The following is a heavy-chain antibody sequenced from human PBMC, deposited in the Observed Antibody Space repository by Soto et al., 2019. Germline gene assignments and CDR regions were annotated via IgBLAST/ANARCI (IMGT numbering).Heavy chain of an antibody. V-gene: IGHV4-34*02. CDR1: GGAFSGYS. CDR2: INPSGST. J-gene: IGHJ4*02. CDR3: ARGRPGYISGWYTDF. Sequence: QVQLQQWGAGLLKPSETLSLTCAVYGGAFSGYSWSWLRQPPGKGLEWIGDINPSGSTNYNPSLKSRLTISVDTSKTRFSLKLTSVTAADTAVYYCARGRPGYISGWYTDFWGQGTLVTVSS. D-gene: IGHD6-19*01.